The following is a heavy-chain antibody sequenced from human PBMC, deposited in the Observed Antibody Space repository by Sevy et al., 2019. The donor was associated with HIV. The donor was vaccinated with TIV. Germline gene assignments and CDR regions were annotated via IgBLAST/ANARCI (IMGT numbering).Heavy chain of an antibody. Sequence: GGSLRLSCVASGFPFSSYEMNWVRQAPGKGLEWISYISSSGSNIYNSDSVKGRFTISRDNAKNSLYLQMNSLRAEDTALYYCARDLPPSATTVAHFDYWGQGTLVTVSS. J-gene: IGHJ4*02. CDR3: ARDLPPSATTVAHFDY. V-gene: IGHV3-48*03. D-gene: IGHD4-17*01. CDR1: GFPFSSYE. CDR2: ISSSGSNI.